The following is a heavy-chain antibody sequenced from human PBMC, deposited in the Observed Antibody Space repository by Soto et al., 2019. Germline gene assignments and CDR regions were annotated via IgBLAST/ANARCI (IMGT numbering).Heavy chain of an antibody. D-gene: IGHD1-20*01. CDR3: ARAKNDYNWDNRPPFDY. V-gene: IGHV3-23*01. CDR1: GFTLRNYA. J-gene: IGHJ4*02. CDR2: ISANDVGT. Sequence: GSLRLSCEASGFTLRNYAMTWVRQAPGKGLEWVSLISANDVGTYYAESVKTRFTISTDQSRNTVYLQMDSLRADDTAIYYCARAKNDYNWDNRPPFDYWGQGTLDTVSS.